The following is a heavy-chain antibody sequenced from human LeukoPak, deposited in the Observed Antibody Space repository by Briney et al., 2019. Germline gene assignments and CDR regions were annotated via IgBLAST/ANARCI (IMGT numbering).Heavy chain of an antibody. V-gene: IGHV3-33*08. D-gene: IGHD5-12*01. J-gene: IGHJ4*02. CDR1: GFTFSNYG. CDR3: ARESGYSGHDYFNY. CDR2: IWFDGSHK. Sequence: PGGSLRLSCAASGFTFSNYGMHWVRQAPGKGLEWVAVIWFDGSHKYYADSVKGQFTISRDNSKNTLYLQMNSLRAEDTAVYYCARESGYSGHDYFNYWGQGTLVTVSS.